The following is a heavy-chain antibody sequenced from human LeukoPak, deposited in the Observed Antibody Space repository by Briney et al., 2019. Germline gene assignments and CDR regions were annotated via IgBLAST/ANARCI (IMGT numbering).Heavy chain of an antibody. CDR1: GYSISSGYY. J-gene: IGHJ5*02. CDR3: ARVIGVGGLNWFDP. CDR2: IYHSGST. D-gene: IGHD3-3*01. V-gene: IGHV4-38-2*02. Sequence: SETLSLTCTVSGYSISSGYYWGWIRQPPGKGLEWIGSIYHSGSTYYNPSLKSRVTISVDTPKNQFSLKLSSVTAADTAVYYCARVIGVGGLNWFDPWGQGTLVTVSS.